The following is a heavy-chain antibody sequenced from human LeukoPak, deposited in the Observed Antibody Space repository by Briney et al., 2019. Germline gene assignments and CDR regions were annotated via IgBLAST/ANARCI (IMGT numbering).Heavy chain of an antibody. CDR3: ARDRITVGVYYYYYGMDV. Sequence: GGSLRLSCAASGFRFSDYTMTWVRQAPGKGLEWVSVIYSGGSTYYADSVKGRFTISRDNSKNTLYLQMNSLRAEDTAVYYCARDRITVGVYYYYYGMDVWGQGTTVTVSS. CDR2: IYSGGST. V-gene: IGHV3-66*01. D-gene: IGHD4-23*01. J-gene: IGHJ6*02. CDR1: GFRFSDYT.